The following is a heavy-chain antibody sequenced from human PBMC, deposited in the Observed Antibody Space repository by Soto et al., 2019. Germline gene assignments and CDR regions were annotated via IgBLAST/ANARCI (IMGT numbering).Heavy chain of an antibody. CDR2: IYYSGST. CDR3: ARGATTVTPTFDY. V-gene: IGHV4-31*03. J-gene: IGHJ4*02. CDR1: GGSISSGGYY. D-gene: IGHD1-26*01. Sequence: PSETLSLTCTVSGGSISSGGYYWSWIRQHPGKGLEWIGYIYYSGSTYYNPSLKSRVTISVDTSKNQFSLKLSSVAAADTAVYYCARGATTVTPTFDYWGQGTLVTVSS.